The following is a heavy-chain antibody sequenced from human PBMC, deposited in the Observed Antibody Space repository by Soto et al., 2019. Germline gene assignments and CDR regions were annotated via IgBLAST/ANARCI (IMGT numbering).Heavy chain of an antibody. CDR2: IKGDGSVT. J-gene: IGHJ6*02. CDR3: VIPTRSVRGMGV. Sequence: EVQLVESGGGLAQPGGSLRLSCAASGFTFSNFWMICARHAPGKGLEWVANIKGDGSVTQYVASVEGRFTISRDNAKYSLYLQMNSLRVEDKALYYCVIPTRSVRGMGVWGQGTTVTVSS. D-gene: IGHD6-6*01. V-gene: IGHV3-7*03. CDR1: GFTFSNFW.